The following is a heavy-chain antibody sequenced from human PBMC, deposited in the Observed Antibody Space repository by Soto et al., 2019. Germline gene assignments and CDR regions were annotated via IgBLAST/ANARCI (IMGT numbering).Heavy chain of an antibody. CDR3: ARELDFWTGYYTGLDY. D-gene: IGHD3-3*01. J-gene: IGHJ4*02. V-gene: IGHV1-18*04. Sequence: ASVKVSCKASGYTFTSYGISWVRQAPGQGLEWMGWISAYNGNTNYAQKLQGRVTMTTDTSTSTAYMELRSLRSDDTAVYYCARELDFWTGYYTGLDYWGQGTLVTVSS. CDR2: ISAYNGNT. CDR1: GYTFTSYG.